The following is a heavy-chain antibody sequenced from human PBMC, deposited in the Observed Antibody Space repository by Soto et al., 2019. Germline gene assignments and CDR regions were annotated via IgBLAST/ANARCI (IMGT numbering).Heavy chain of an antibody. CDR3: ARDWLYSGHRRDRGCFDY. CDR2: TYYRSKWYN. J-gene: IGHJ4*02. V-gene: IGHV6-1*01. Sequence: SQTLSLTCAISGDSVSSNSAAWNWIGQSPSRGLEWLGRTYYRSKWYNDYAVSVKSRITINPDTSKNQFSLQLNSVTPEDTAVYYCARDWLYSGHRRDRGCFDYWAQGTLVTVSS. D-gene: IGHD5-12*01. CDR1: GDSVSSNSAA.